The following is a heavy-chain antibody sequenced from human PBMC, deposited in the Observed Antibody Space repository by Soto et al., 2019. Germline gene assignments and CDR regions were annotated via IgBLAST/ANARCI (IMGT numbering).Heavy chain of an antibody. D-gene: IGHD3-3*01. Sequence: EVQLVESGGGLVQPGGSLRLSCAASGFTFSNYAMSWVRQAPGKGLECVSSISGSGGSTYYADSVKGRFTVSRDNSKNTVYLQMNSLRIEDTAVYYCAKVATRSAIHLEYWGQGTLVTVSS. CDR2: ISGSGGST. V-gene: IGHV3-23*04. J-gene: IGHJ4*02. CDR3: AKVATRSAIHLEY. CDR1: GFTFSNYA.